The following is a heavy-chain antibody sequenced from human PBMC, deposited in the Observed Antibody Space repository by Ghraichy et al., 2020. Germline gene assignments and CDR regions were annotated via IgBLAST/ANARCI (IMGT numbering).Heavy chain of an antibody. CDR1: GGSFSGYY. V-gene: IGHV4-34*01. CDR3: ARVSSSWPVYYYYYMDV. Sequence: ESLNISCAVYGGSFSGYYWSWIRQPPGKGLEWIGEINHSGSTNYNPSLKSRVTISVDTSKNQFSLKLSSVTAADTAVYYCARVSSSWPVYYYYYMDVWGKGTTVTVSS. CDR2: INHSGST. J-gene: IGHJ6*03. D-gene: IGHD6-13*01.